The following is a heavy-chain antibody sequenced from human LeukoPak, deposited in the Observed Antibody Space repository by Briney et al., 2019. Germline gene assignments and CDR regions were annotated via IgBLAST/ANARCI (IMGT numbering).Heavy chain of an antibody. CDR3: AIDRRFGELYDP. CDR1: GCTFSSYA. V-gene: IGHV1-69*01. J-gene: IGHJ5*02. CDR2: IIPIIGNA. Sequence: GPSVKVSCKASGCTFSSYAISWVRHAPGQRLEWIGEIIPIIGNANYAHKFQGRVTITADESTSTAYMDPISLRSEDTDVYYCAIDRRFGELYDPWGQGTLVTVSS. D-gene: IGHD3-10*01.